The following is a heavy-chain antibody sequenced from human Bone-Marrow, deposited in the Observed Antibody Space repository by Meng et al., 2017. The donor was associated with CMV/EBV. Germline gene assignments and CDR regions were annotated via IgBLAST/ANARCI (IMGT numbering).Heavy chain of an antibody. Sequence: CAGYGGCVSGYDWSWIRQPPGKGLEWIGEINHSESTNYNPSLKSRVTISVDTSKNQFSLKLSSVTAADTAVYYCARRAMVRNAFDIWGQGTMVTVSS. V-gene: IGHV4-34*01. CDR2: INHSEST. D-gene: IGHD5-18*01. CDR3: ARRAMVRNAFDI. J-gene: IGHJ3*02. CDR1: GGCVSGYD.